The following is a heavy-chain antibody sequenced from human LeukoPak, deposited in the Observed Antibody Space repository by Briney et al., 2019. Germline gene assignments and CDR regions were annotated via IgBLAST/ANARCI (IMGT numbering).Heavy chain of an antibody. V-gene: IGHV3-9*01. D-gene: IGHD4-17*01. Sequence: GRSLRLSCAASGFTFDDYAMHWVRQAPGKGLEWVSGISWNSGSIGYADSVKGRFTISRDNAKNSLYLQMNSLRAEDTALYYCARSAVSGDYPYYYYYGMDVWGQGTMVTVSS. CDR1: GFTFDDYA. J-gene: IGHJ6*02. CDR2: ISWNSGSI. CDR3: ARSAVSGDYPYYYYYGMDV.